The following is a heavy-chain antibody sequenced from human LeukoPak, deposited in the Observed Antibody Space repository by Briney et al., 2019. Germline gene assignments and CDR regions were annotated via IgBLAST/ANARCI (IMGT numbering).Heavy chain of an antibody. J-gene: IGHJ5*02. CDR1: GGSISSTNW. CDR3: ARGIVVGGIGWFDP. D-gene: IGHD3-22*01. V-gene: IGHV4-4*02. CDR2: IYHSGNT. Sequence: SETLSLTCAVSGGSISSTNWWSWVCQPPGKGLEWIGEIYHSGNTNYNPSLKSRVAISVDKSKNQFSLKLHSVTAADTAVYYCARGIVVGGIGWFDPWGQGTLVTV.